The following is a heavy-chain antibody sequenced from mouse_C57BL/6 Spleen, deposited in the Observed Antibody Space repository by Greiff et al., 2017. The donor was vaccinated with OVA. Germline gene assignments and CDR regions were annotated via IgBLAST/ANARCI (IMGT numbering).Heavy chain of an antibody. V-gene: IGHV1-26*01. D-gene: IGHD3-2*02. Sequence: VQLQQSGPELVKPGASVKISCKASGYTFTDYYMNWVKQSHGKSLEWIGDINPNNGGTSYNQKFKGKATLTVDKSSSTAYMELSSLTSEDSAVYYCARSPAQVYFDYWGQGTTLTVSS. CDR2: INPNNGGT. CDR3: ARSPAQVYFDY. J-gene: IGHJ2*01. CDR1: GYTFTDYY.